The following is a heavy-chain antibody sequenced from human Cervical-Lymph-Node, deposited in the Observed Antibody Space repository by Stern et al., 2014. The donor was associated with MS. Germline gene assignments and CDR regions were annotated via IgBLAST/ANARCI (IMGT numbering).Heavy chain of an antibody. D-gene: IGHD6-6*01. V-gene: IGHV4-30-2*01. J-gene: IGHJ4*02. CDR3: ARGLYSSSSVWAY. Sequence: QLQLQESGSGLVQPSQTLSLTCAVSGDSISSGGYSWSLIRQPPGKGLEWIGYMYHSGRSSYNPSLKSRVTISVDRSKTQFSLRLSSVTAADTAVYYCARGLYSSSSVWAYWGQGTLVTVSS. CDR2: MYHSGRS. CDR1: GDSISSGGYS.